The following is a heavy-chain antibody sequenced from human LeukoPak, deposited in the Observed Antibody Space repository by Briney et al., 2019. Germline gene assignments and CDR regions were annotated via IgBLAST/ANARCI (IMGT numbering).Heavy chain of an antibody. CDR1: GYTFTGYY. CDR2: INPNSGGT. V-gene: IGHV1-2*02. CDR3: ATAGVLWFGELAGWFDP. D-gene: IGHD3-10*01. J-gene: IGHJ5*02. Sequence: ASVKVSCKASGYTFTGYYMHWVRQAPGQGLEGMGWINPNSGGTNYAQKFQGRVTMTRDTAISTAYMELSRLRSDDTAVYYCATAGVLWFGELAGWFDPWGQGTLVTVSS.